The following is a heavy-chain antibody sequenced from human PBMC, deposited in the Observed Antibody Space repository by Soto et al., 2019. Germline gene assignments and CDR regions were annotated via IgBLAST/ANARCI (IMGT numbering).Heavy chain of an antibody. CDR2: IKHSGST. CDR1: GGSISSYY. CDR3: ARGTFRGYSYGYYFDY. Sequence: PSETLSLTCTVSGGSISSYYWTWIRQPPGKGLEWIGEIKHSGSTNYNPSLKSRVTISVDTSKNQFSLNLTSVTAADTAAYYCARGTFRGYSYGYYFDYWGQGALVTVSS. J-gene: IGHJ4*02. D-gene: IGHD5-18*01. V-gene: IGHV4-34*01.